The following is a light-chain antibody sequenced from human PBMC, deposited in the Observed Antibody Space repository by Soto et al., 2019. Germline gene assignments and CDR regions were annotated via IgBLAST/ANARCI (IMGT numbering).Light chain of an antibody. CDR1: QRVSSN. CDR3: QQYNNWQT. V-gene: IGKV3-15*01. Sequence: EIVMTQSPATLSVSPGERATLSCRASQRVSSNLAWYQQKPGQAPRLLIYGASTRATGIPARFSGSGSGTEFTRTISSLQSEDFAVYYCQQYNNWQTFGQGTKVEIK. J-gene: IGKJ1*01. CDR2: GAS.